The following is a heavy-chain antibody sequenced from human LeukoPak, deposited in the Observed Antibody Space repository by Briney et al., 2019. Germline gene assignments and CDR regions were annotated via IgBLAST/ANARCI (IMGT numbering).Heavy chain of an antibody. V-gene: IGHV4-59*01. CDR1: GGSISSNY. D-gene: IGHD2-8*02. CDR2: IYYSGST. J-gene: IGHJ4*02. Sequence: SETLSLTCTVSGGSISSNYWSWIRQPPGKGLEWIGYIYYSGSTNYNPSLKSRVTISIDTSKNQFSLRLSSVTAADTAIYYCARESAGSLHDSTAAFHYWGQGILVIVSS. CDR3: ARESAGSLHDSTAAFHY.